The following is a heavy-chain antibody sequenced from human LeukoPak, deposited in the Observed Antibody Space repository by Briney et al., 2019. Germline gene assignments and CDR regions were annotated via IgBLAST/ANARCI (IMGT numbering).Heavy chain of an antibody. CDR3: AKDLAIVDAFDI. CDR2: ISGSGGST. Sequence: PGGALRLSCAASGFTFSSYAMSWVRQAPGRGLEWVSAISGSGGSTYYADSVKGRFTISRDNSKNTLYLQMNSLRAEDTAVYYCAKDLAIVDAFDIWGQGTMVTVSS. CDR1: GFTFSSYA. D-gene: IGHD5-12*01. V-gene: IGHV3-23*01. J-gene: IGHJ3*02.